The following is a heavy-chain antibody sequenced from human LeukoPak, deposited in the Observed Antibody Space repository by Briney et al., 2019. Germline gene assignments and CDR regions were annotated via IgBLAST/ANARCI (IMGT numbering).Heavy chain of an antibody. V-gene: IGHV4-34*01. CDR3: ARRRCSSTSCPLSWFDP. J-gene: IGHJ5*02. CDR1: GGSFSGYY. CDR2: INHSGST. D-gene: IGHD2-2*01. Sequence: SETLSLTCAVYGGSFSGYYWSWIRQPPGKGLEWIGEINHSGSTNYNPSLKSRVTISVDTSKNQFSLKLSSVTAADTAVYYCARRRCSSTSCPLSWFDPWGQGTLVTASS.